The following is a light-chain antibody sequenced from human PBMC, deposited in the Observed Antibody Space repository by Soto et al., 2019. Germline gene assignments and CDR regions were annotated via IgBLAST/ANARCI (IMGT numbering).Light chain of an antibody. Sequence: QSVLTQPRSVSGSPGQSVTVSCTGPRRSNYNYVSWYQHHAGKAPKLMIYDVNKRPSGVPDRFSGSKSGNSASLTISGLQAEDEADYHCCLFAGSYTSYVFGPGTKLTVL. V-gene: IGLV2-11*01. CDR3: CLFAGSYTSYV. CDR2: DVN. J-gene: IGLJ1*01. CDR1: RRSNYNY.